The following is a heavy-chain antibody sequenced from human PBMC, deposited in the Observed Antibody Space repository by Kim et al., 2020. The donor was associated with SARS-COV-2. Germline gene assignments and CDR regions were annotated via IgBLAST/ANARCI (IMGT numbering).Heavy chain of an antibody. CDR1: GFTFSNYW. J-gene: IGHJ4*02. Sequence: GGSLRLSCAASGFTFSNYWMHWVRQAPGEGLVWVSRINGDGTIIAYADSVKGRFTSSRDNAKNSLYLQMNNLRAEDTAVYYCANGPYGTGWQPGDYWGQGTLVTVSS. V-gene: IGHV3-74*01. CDR2: INGDGTII. D-gene: IGHD6-19*01. CDR3: ANGPYGTGWQPGDY.